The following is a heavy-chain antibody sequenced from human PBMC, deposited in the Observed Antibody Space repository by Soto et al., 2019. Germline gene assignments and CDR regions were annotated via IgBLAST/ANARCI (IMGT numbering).Heavy chain of an antibody. D-gene: IGHD2-21*02. CDR3: ARQGEAYCGGDCYSNWFDP. Sequence: EVQLVQSGAEVKKPGESLKISCKGSGYSFTSYWIGWVRQMPGKGLEWMGIIYPGDSDTRYSPSFQGQVTISADKSISTAYLQWSSLKASDTAMYYCARQGEAYCGGDCYSNWFDPWGQGTLVTVSS. CDR2: IYPGDSDT. V-gene: IGHV5-51*01. CDR1: GYSFTSYW. J-gene: IGHJ5*02.